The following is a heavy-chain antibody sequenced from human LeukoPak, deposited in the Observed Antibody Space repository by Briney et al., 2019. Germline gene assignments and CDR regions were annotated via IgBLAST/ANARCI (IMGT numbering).Heavy chain of an antibody. Sequence: PGGSLRLSCAASGFSFSSFAMHWVRQAPGKGLEYVSAISSNGGSTFYANSVKGRFTISRDNSKNTLYLQMNSLRAEDTAVYYCARADGYYDSSGYYYFDYWGQGTLVTVSS. D-gene: IGHD3-22*01. CDR1: GFSFSSFA. CDR3: ARADGYYDSSGYYYFDY. V-gene: IGHV3-64*01. CDR2: ISSNGGST. J-gene: IGHJ4*02.